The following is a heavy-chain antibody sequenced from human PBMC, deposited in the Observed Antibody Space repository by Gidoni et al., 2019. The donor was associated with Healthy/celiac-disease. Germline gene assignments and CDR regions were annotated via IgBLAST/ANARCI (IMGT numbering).Heavy chain of an antibody. Sequence: QVQLVQSGAAVKKPGSSVKVSCKASGGTFISYTISWVRQAPGQGLEWMGRIIPILGIANYAQKFQGRVTITADKSTSTAYMELSSLRSEDTAVYYCARAGGGRYYYGMDVWGQGTTVTVSS. CDR1: GGTFISYT. D-gene: IGHD3-16*01. CDR2: IIPILGIA. V-gene: IGHV1-69*02. CDR3: ARAGGGRYYYGMDV. J-gene: IGHJ6*02.